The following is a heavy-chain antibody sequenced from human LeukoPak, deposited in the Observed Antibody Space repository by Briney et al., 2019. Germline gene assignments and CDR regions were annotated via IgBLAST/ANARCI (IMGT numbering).Heavy chain of an antibody. J-gene: IGHJ4*02. CDR2: TSGSGGST. Sequence: GGSLRLSCAASGFTFSSYAMSWVRQAPGKGLEWVSATSGSGGSTYYADSVEGRFTISRDNSKNTLYLQMNSLRAEDTAVYYCAKDRGRYDSSGYYLDFDYWGQGTLVTVSS. D-gene: IGHD3-22*01. CDR3: AKDRGRYDSSGYYLDFDY. CDR1: GFTFSSYA. V-gene: IGHV3-23*01.